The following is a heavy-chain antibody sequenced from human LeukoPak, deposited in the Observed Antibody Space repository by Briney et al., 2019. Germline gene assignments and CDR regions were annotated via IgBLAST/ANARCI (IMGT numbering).Heavy chain of an antibody. D-gene: IGHD4-17*01. CDR3: ARAYYGDYFLDY. V-gene: IGHV3-33*01. J-gene: IGHJ4*02. Sequence: GGSLRLSCAASGFTFSSYGMHWVRQAPGKGLEWVAVIWYDGSNKYYADSVKGRFTISRDNSKNTLYLQMNSLRAEDTAVCYCARAYYGDYFLDYWGQGTLVTVSS. CDR2: IWYDGSNK. CDR1: GFTFSSYG.